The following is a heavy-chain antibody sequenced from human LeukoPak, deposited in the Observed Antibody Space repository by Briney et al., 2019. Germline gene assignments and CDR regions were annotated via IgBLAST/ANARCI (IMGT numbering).Heavy chain of an antibody. V-gene: IGHV4-4*02. Sequence: PSGTLSLTCAVSGGSISSSNWWSWVRQPPGKGLEWIGEIYHSGSTNYNPSLKSRVTTSVDKSKNQFSLKLSSVTAADTAVYYCARSTTGYYYYGMDVWGQGTTVTVSS. CDR2: IYHSGST. J-gene: IGHJ6*02. CDR3: ARSTTGYYYYGMDV. D-gene: IGHD4-17*01. CDR1: GGSISSSNW.